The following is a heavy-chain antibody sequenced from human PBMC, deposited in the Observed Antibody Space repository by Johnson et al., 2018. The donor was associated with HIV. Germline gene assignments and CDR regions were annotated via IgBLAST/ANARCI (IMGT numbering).Heavy chain of an antibody. CDR3: ATVGRLTATAQSAFDI. J-gene: IGHJ3*02. D-gene: IGHD1-7*01. Sequence: QVQLVESGGGVVQPGTSLRLSCAASGFTFSSYALHWVRQAPGKGLEWVALISYDGTYKSYADSVKGRFTISRDNSNNTLYLQMTNLGADDTAVFYCATVGRLTATAQSAFDIWGQGTMVMVSS. CDR2: ISYDGTYK. V-gene: IGHV3-30*04. CDR1: GFTFSSYA.